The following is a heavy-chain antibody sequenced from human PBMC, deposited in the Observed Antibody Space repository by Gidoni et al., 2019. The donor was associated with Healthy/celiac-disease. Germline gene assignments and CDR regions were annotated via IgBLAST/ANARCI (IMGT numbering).Heavy chain of an antibody. CDR1: GFTFSSYA. D-gene: IGHD2-15*01. J-gene: IGHJ6*02. CDR3: ARDGDQDIVVVVAIYYGMDV. V-gene: IGHV3-30-3*01. CDR2: ISYDGSNK. Sequence: QVPLVASGGGVVQPGRSLRLSCAASGFTFSSYALLWVRQAPGKGLGWVAVISYDGSNKYYADSVKGRFNISRDNSKNTLYLQMNSLRAEDTAVYYCARDGDQDIVVVVAIYYGMDVWGQGTTVTVSS.